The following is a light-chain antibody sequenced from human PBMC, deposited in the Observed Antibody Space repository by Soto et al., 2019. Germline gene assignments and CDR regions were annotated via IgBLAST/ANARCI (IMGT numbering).Light chain of an antibody. CDR1: QDISNY. CDR2: EAS. CDR3: QQVKRDLPLT. Sequence: IQLTQSPSSLSASVGDRVIITCRASQDISNYVAWYQQKAGKAPKVLIYEASTLHSGVPSRFSGSGSGTEFSLTIDSLQPADVATYYCQQVKRDLPLTFGGGTKVEIK. V-gene: IGKV1-9*01. J-gene: IGKJ4*01.